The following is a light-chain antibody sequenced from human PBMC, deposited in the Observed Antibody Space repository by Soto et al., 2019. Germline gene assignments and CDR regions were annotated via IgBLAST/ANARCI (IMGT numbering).Light chain of an antibody. V-gene: IGKV3-15*01. Sequence: EIVLTQSPATLSLSAGERATLSCRASQSVRNNLSWYQQRPGQAPRLLMYGASTRPSGIPARFTGGGSGTDFTLTITSLQSEDFAVYYCQQYNNWPPITFCQGTRLEI. CDR1: QSVRNN. J-gene: IGKJ5*01. CDR2: GAS. CDR3: QQYNNWPPIT.